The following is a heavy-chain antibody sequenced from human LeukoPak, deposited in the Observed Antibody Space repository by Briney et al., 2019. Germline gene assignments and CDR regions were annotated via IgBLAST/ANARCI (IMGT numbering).Heavy chain of an antibody. CDR1: GFTFSSYG. Sequence: QPGRSLRLSCAASGFTFSSYGMHWVRQAPGKGLEWVAVISYDGSNKYYADSVKGRFTISRDNSKNTLYLQMNSLRTEDTVVYYCAKDQGYYDYWGQGTLVTVSS. V-gene: IGHV3-30*18. CDR2: ISYDGSNK. J-gene: IGHJ4*02. CDR3: AKDQGYYDY.